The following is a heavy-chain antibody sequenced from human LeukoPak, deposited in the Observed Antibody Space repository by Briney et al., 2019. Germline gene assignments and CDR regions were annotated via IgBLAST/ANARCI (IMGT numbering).Heavy chain of an antibody. D-gene: IGHD6-13*01. Sequence: GASVKVSCKASGYTFTSYAMNWVRQAPGQGLEWMGWINTNTGNPTYAQGFTGRFVFSLDTSVSTAYLQISSLKAEDTAVYYCARDPPGIAAAGDQADFDYWGQGTLVTVSS. CDR1: GYTFTSYA. V-gene: IGHV7-4-1*02. CDR3: ARDPPGIAAAGDQADFDY. CDR2: INTNTGNP. J-gene: IGHJ4*02.